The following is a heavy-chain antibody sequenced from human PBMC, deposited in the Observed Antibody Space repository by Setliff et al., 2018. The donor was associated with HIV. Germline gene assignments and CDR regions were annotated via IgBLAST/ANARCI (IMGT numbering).Heavy chain of an antibody. D-gene: IGHD6-19*01. Sequence: SETLSLTCEVSGGSISNYYWSWIRQPAGKGLEWIGRIFSSGSTYYNPSLKSRVTMSVDTSKNQFSLNLNSVTAADTAIYYCARAPFPVAGFDYFDHWGQGTQVTVSS. CDR2: IFSSGST. V-gene: IGHV4-4*07. CDR1: GGSISNYY. CDR3: ARAPFPVAGFDYFDH. J-gene: IGHJ4*02.